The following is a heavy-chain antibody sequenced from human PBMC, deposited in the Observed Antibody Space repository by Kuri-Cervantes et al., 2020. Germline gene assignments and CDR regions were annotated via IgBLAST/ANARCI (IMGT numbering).Heavy chain of an antibody. CDR1: GYTFTNYG. V-gene: IGHV1-18*01. D-gene: IGHD3-10*01. CDR2: IRVYNGDT. J-gene: IGHJ4*02. Sequence: ASVKVSCKASGYTFTNYGISWVRQAPGQGLEWMGWIRVYNGDTYYAQKLQDRLTMTTDTSTSTAYIELRSLTSDDTAVYYCAKNMLRGDYLDYWGQGTLVTVSS. CDR3: AKNMLRGDYLDY.